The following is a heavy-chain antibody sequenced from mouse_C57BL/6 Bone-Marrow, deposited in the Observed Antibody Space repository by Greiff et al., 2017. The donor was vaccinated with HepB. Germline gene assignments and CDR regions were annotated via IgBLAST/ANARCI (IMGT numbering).Heavy chain of an antibody. CDR2: INYDGSST. Sequence: DVKLVESEGGLVQPGSSMKLSCTASGFTFSDYYMAWVRQVPEKGLEWVANINYDGSSTYYLDSLKSRFIISRDNAKNILYLQMSSLKSEDTATYYCARWYYAMDYWGQGTSVTVSS. V-gene: IGHV5-16*01. CDR3: ARWYYAMDY. CDR1: GFTFSDYY. J-gene: IGHJ4*01.